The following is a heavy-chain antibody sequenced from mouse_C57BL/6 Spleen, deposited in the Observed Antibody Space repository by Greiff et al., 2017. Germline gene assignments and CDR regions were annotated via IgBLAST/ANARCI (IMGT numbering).Heavy chain of an antibody. Sequence: VQLQQPGAELVKPGASVKLSCKASGYTFTSYWMHWVKQRPGQGLEWIGMIHPTSGSTNYNEKFKSKATLTVDKSSSTAYMPLSSLTSEDSAVYYCARYNSSGYPFAYWGQGTLVTVSA. CDR3: ARYNSSGYPFAY. J-gene: IGHJ3*01. D-gene: IGHD3-1*01. V-gene: IGHV1-64*01. CDR2: IHPTSGST. CDR1: GYTFTSYW.